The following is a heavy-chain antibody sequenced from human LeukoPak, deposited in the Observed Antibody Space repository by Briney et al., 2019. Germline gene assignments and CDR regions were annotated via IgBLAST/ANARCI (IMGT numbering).Heavy chain of an antibody. V-gene: IGHV3-23*01. D-gene: IGHD1-26*01. CDR1: GFTFSSYA. CDR2: ISGSGGST. CDR3: AKDPSLVGATVDAWFDP. J-gene: IGHJ5*02. Sequence: PGGSLRLSCAASGFTFSSYAMSWVRQAPGKGLEWVSAISGSGGSTYYADSVKGRFTISRDNSKNTLYLQMNSLRAEDTAVYYCAKDPSLVGATVDAWFDPWGQGTLVTVSS.